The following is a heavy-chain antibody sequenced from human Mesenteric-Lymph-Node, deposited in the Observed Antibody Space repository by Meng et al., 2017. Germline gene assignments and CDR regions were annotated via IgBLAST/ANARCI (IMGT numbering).Heavy chain of an antibody. V-gene: IGHV4-30-4*01. CDR3: ARVGWRQWSFDL. CDR2: IYYSGGT. Sequence: VQLQESGPGLVKPSQILSLTCTVSGGSISSGDYYWSWIRQPPGKGLELIGHIYYSGGTSYNPSLKSRVTISVDTSNNQFSLKLSSVTAADTAVYYCARVGWRQWSFDLWGRGTLVTVSS. J-gene: IGHJ2*01. CDR1: GGSISSGDYY. D-gene: IGHD5-18*01.